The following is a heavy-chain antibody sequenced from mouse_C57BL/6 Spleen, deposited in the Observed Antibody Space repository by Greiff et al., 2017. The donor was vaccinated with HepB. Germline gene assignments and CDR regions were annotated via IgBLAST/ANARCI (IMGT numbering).Heavy chain of an antibody. J-gene: IGHJ1*03. CDR1: GYTFTSYW. V-gene: IGHV1-69*01. Sequence: QVQLQQPGAELVMPGASVKLSCKASGYTFTSYWMHWVKQRPGQGLEWIGEIDPSDSYTNYNQKFKGKSTVTVDKSSSTAYMPLSSLTSEDSAVYYCARFDYYGSSWYFDVWGTGTTVTVSS. CDR3: ARFDYYGSSWYFDV. D-gene: IGHD1-1*01. CDR2: IDPSDSYT.